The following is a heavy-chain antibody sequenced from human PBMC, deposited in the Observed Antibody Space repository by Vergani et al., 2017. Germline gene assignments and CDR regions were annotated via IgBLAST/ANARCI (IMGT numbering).Heavy chain of an antibody. CDR2: INHSGST. CDR3: AREVLLGGANWFDP. J-gene: IGHJ5*02. D-gene: IGHD2-15*01. CDR1: GGSFSGYY. V-gene: IGHV4-34*01. Sequence: QVQLQQWGAGLLKPSETLSLTCAVYGGSFSGYYWSWIRQPPGKGLEWIGEINHSGSTNYNPSLKSRVTISVDTSKNQFSLKLSSVTAADTAVYYCAREVLLGGANWFDPWGQGTLVTVSS.